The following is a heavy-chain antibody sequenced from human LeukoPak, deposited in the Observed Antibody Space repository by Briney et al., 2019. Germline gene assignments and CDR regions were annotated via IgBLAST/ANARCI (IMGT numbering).Heavy chain of an antibody. Sequence: GGSLRLSCAASGFTFSSHAMSWVRQAPGKGLEWVSAISGSGGSTYYADSVKGRFTISRDNSKNTLYLQMNSLRAEDTAVYYCALYRYSTGWFGTFDFWGQGTQVIVSS. V-gene: IGHV3-23*01. D-gene: IGHD6-19*01. CDR3: ALYRYSTGWFGTFDF. J-gene: IGHJ4*02. CDR2: ISGSGGST. CDR1: GFTFSSHA.